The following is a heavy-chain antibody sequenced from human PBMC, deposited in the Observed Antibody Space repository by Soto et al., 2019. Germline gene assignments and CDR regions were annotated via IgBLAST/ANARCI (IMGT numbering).Heavy chain of an antibody. CDR1: GFTFSSYG. CDR2: IWYDGSNK. V-gene: IGHV3-33*01. J-gene: IGHJ5*02. D-gene: IGHD1-26*01. CDR3: ARDYVGAIPS. Sequence: QVQLVESGGGVVQPGRSLRLSCAASGFTFSSYGMHWVRQAPGKGLEWVAVIWYDGSNKYYADSVKGRFTISRDNSKNTVYLQMNRLRAEDTAVYYCARDYVGAIPSWGQGTLVTVSS.